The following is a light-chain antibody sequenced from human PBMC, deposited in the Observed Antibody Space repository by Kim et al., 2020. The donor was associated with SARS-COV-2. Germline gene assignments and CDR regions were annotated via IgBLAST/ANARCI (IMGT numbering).Light chain of an antibody. J-gene: IGLJ1*01. V-gene: IGLV2-11*01. CDR1: SSHVGGYNY. CDR2: YVS. Sequence: GQSVTISCPGTSSHVGGYNYVSLYQQHPGKAPKLMIYYVSKRPSGVPDRFSGSKSGNTASLTISGLQAEDEADYYCCSYAGSYTYVFGTGTKVTVL. CDR3: CSYAGSYTYV.